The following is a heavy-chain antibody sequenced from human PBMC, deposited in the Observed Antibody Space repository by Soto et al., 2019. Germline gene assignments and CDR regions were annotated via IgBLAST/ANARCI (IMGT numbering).Heavy chain of an antibody. CDR1: RFIFISYG. D-gene: IGHD5-18*01. Sequence: QVQLVESGGGVVQPGRSLRLSCAAPRFIFISYGMHWVRQAPGKGLEWLAVTSYDGNNKYYGDSVKGRFTISRDKSKNTLYLQMNSLRPEDTAVYYCASTVDTTMVTWALGNWGQGTLVTVSS. CDR2: TSYDGNNK. V-gene: IGHV3-30*03. J-gene: IGHJ1*01. CDR3: ASTVDTTMVTWALGN.